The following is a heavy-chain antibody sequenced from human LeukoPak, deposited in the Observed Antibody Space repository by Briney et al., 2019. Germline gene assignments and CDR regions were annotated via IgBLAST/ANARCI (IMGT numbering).Heavy chain of an antibody. Sequence: PSETLSLTCTVSGFSITSGYFWGWIRQPPGKGLEWIGNVYTTGAGSTYHNPSLKSRVTVSSDISKNQVSLKLNSVTAADTAVYYCARGQIYDYWTPVSWKFDLWGRGTLVTVSS. V-gene: IGHV4-38-2*02. CDR3: ARGQIYDYWTPVSWKFDL. J-gene: IGHJ2*01. CDR2: VYTTGAGST. D-gene: IGHD3-3*01. CDR1: GFSITSGYF.